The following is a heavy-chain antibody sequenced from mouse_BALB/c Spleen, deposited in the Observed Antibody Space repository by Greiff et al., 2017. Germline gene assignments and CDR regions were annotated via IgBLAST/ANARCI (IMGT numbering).Heavy chain of an antibody. CDR2: ISYDGSN. Sequence: EVKLQESGPGLVKPSQSLSLTCSVTGYSITSGYYWNWIRQFPGNQLEWMGYISYDGSNNYNPSLKNRISITRDTSKNQFFLKLNSVTTEDTATYYCARAYYGSPFAYWGQGTLVTVSA. J-gene: IGHJ3*01. CDR3: ARAYYGSPFAY. V-gene: IGHV3-6*02. D-gene: IGHD1-1*01. CDR1: GYSITSGYY.